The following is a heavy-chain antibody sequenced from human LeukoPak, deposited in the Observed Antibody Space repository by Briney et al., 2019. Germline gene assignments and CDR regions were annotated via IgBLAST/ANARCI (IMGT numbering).Heavy chain of an antibody. CDR1: GFSVSNKY. D-gene: IGHD6-19*01. V-gene: IGHV3-30*18. Sequence: GESLRLSCAASGFSVSNKYMSWVRQAPGKGLEWVAVISYDGNNKYYADSVKGRFTISRDNSKNTLYVQMNNLRAEDTAVYYCAKVDSSGWQNIDYWGQGTLVTVSS. CDR3: AKVDSSGWQNIDY. J-gene: IGHJ4*02. CDR2: ISYDGNNK.